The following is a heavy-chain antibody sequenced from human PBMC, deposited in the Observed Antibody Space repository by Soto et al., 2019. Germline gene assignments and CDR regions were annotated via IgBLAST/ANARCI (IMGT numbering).Heavy chain of an antibody. CDR1: GGTFSSYA. Sequence: QVQLVQSVAEVNKPGSSVNVSCKASGGTFSSYAISWVRQAPGQVLEWMGGIIPIFGTANYAQKFQGRVTITADESTSTAYMELSSLRSEDTAVYYCARVTNLPYYSSWFAPWGQGPLVTVSS. D-gene: IGHD3-22*01. CDR2: IIPIFGTA. CDR3: ARVTNLPYYSSWFAP. V-gene: IGHV1-69*01. J-gene: IGHJ5*02.